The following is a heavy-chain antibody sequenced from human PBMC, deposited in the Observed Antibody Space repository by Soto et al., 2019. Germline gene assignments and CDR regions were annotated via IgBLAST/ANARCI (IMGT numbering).Heavy chain of an antibody. CDR1: GYTFTRHW. Sequence: GASVKVSCKASGYTFTRHWMHWVLQAPGQGLEWMGIINPSDDTTAYAQKFQGRVTVTRDTSTSTVYMELSSLRSEDTAIYYCARDQSGNDNGYSYWWFDPWGQGTLVTVSS. CDR2: INPSDDTT. CDR3: ARDQSGNDNGYSYWWFDP. D-gene: IGHD3-22*01. J-gene: IGHJ5*02. V-gene: IGHV1-46*01.